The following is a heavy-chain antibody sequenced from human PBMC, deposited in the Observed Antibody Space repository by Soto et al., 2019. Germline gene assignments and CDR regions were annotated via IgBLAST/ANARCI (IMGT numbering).Heavy chain of an antibody. CDR3: ARQYRHWFDP. CDR1: GGSVSSGSYY. D-gene: IGHD2-2*02. CDR2: IYYSGST. V-gene: IGHV4-39*01. Sequence: PSETLSLTCTVSGGSVSSGSYYWGWIRQPPGKGLEWIGSIYYSGSTYYNPSLKSRVTISVDTSKNQFSLKLSSVTAADTAVYYCARQYRHWFDPWGQGTLVTVSS. J-gene: IGHJ5*02.